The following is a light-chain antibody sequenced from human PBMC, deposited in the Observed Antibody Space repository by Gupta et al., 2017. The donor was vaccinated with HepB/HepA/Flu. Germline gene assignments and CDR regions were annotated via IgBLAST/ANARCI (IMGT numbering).Light chain of an antibody. V-gene: IGLV3-21*03. CDR1: NIGTKS. CDR3: QVWDSSSDHVI. J-gene: IGLJ2*01. CDR2: DDN. Sequence: SYVLTQPPSVSVAPGKTASITCGGNNIGTKSVHWYQQKPGQAPVLVLYDDNDRPSGIPERFSGSNSGNTATLTINRVEAGVEADYYCQVWDSSSDHVIFGGGTKLTVL.